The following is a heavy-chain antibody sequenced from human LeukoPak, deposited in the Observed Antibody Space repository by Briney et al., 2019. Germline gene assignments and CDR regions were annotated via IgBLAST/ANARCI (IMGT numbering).Heavy chain of an antibody. CDR3: ATEGYCSSTSRYHSKHGDY. CDR1: GFTFSSYW. J-gene: IGHJ4*02. D-gene: IGHD2-2*01. CDR2: IKQDESEK. Sequence: GGSLRLSCAASGFTFSSYWMSWVRQAPGKGLEWVANIKQDESEKYYVDSVKGRFTISRDNAKNSLYLQMNSLRAEDTAVYYCATEGYCSSTSRYHSKHGDYWGQGTLVTVSS. V-gene: IGHV3-7*01.